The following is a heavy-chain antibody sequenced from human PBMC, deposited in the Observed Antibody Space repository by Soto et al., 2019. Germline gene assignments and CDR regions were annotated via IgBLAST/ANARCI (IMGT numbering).Heavy chain of an antibody. J-gene: IGHJ4*02. CDR2: IYYSGST. V-gene: IGHV4-30-4*01. D-gene: IGHD6-13*01. CDR3: ARGVIAADSAYYFDY. Sequence: KTSETLSLTCTVSGGSISSGDYYWSWIRQPPGKGLEWIGYIYYSGSTYYNPSLKSRVTISVDTSKNQFSLKLSSVTAADTAVYYCARGVIAADSAYYFDYWGQGTLVTVSS. CDR1: GGSISSGDYY.